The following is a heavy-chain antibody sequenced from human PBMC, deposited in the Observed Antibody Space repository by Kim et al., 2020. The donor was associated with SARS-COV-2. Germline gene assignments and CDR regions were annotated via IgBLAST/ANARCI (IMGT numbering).Heavy chain of an antibody. D-gene: IGHD6-6*01. J-gene: IGHJ6*02. Sequence: SETLSLTCTVSGGSISSYYWSWIRQPPGKGLEWIGYIYYSGSTNYNPSLKSRVTISVDTSKNQFSLKLSSVTTADTAVYYCARGPQQLVDYYYYYGMDVWGQGTTVTVSS. CDR2: IYYSGST. CDR3: ARGPQQLVDYYYYYGMDV. V-gene: IGHV4-59*13. CDR1: GGSISSYY.